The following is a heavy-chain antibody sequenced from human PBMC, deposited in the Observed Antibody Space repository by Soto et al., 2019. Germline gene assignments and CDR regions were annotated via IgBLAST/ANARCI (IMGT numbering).Heavy chain of an antibody. CDR1: GFYFTVFG. Sequence: QVQLVESGGGVVQPGRSLRLSCEASGFYFTVFGMHWVRQAPGKGLEWVGVISNDGKNEYYADSVRGRFTVSRDNYKNLLFLQMNSLRVEDTAVYFCAKTITTSGHSTGRGAVIDNWGPGTQVIVSS. CDR2: ISNDGKNE. D-gene: IGHD2-8*02. CDR3: AKTITTSGHSTGRGAVIDN. V-gene: IGHV3-30*18. J-gene: IGHJ4*02.